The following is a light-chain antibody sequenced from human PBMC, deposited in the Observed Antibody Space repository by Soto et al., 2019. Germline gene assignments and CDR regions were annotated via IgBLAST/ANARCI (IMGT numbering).Light chain of an antibody. Sequence: QSVLTQPPSASGTPRQRVTISCSGSSSNIGSNYVYWYQQLPGTAPKLLIYRNNQRPSGVPDRFSGSKSGTSASLAISGLRSEDEADYYCSSYAGSDNYVFGTGTKVTVL. CDR1: SSNIGSNY. CDR2: RNN. V-gene: IGLV1-47*01. J-gene: IGLJ1*01. CDR3: SSYAGSDNYV.